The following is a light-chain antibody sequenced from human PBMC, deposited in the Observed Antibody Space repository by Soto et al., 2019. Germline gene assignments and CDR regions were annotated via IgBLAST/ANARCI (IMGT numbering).Light chain of an antibody. Sequence: EIVLTQSPGTLSLSPGERATLSCRASQSVSNNYLAWYHQKPGRAPSLVISGASSRATAIADGFSGSGSGTDFTLTISRLEPEDCAVYYCQQYGTTPWTCGQGTNVEFK. V-gene: IGKV3-20*01. CDR1: QSVSNNY. J-gene: IGKJ1*01. CDR2: GAS. CDR3: QQYGTTPWT.